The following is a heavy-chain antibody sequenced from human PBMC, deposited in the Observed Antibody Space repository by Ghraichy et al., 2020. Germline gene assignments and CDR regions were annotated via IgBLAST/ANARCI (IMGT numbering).Heavy chain of an antibody. CDR1: GFTFSSYG. CDR2: IRYDGSNK. D-gene: IGHD1-26*01. CDR3: AKGGSGSYYKGIDY. J-gene: IGHJ4*02. Sequence: GESLNISCAASGFTFSSYGMHWVRQAPGKGLEWVAFIRYDGSNKYYADSVKGRFTISRDNSKNTLYLQMNSLRAEDTAVYYCAKGGSGSYYKGIDYWGQGTLVTVSS. V-gene: IGHV3-30*02.